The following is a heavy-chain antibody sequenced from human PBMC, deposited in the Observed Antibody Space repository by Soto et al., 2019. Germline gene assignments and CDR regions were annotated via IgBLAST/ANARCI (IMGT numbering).Heavy chain of an antibody. J-gene: IGHJ6*03. CDR2: INAGNGNT. Sequence: ASVKVSCKASGYTFTSYGISWVRQAPGQRLEWMGWINAGNGNTKYAQKLQGRVTITRDTSTSTAYMELSSLRSEDTAVYYCAREEVTMVRDYYYYYMDVWGKGTTVTVSS. D-gene: IGHD3-10*01. V-gene: IGHV1-18*01. CDR3: AREEVTMVRDYYYYYMDV. CDR1: GYTFTSYG.